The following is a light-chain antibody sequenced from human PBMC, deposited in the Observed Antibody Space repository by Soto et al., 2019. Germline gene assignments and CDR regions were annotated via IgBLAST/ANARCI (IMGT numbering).Light chain of an antibody. V-gene: IGLV2-11*01. J-gene: IGLJ1*01. Sequence: QSALTQPRSVSGSPGQSVTISCTGTSSDVGTYNYVSWYQQQPGKAPKLMIYDVSKRPSGVPDRFSGSRSGKTASLTISGLQAEDEADYYCCSYAGIYTYVFGTGTKLTVL. CDR3: CSYAGIYTYV. CDR2: DVS. CDR1: SSDVGTYNY.